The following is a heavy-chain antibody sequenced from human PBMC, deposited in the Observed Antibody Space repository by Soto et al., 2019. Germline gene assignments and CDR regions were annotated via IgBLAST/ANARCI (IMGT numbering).Heavy chain of an antibody. CDR1: GFTFSSYW. CDR3: ARYAATGHFDY. V-gene: IGHV3-7*03. CDR2: IKQDGSEK. Sequence: EVQLVESGGGLVQPGGSLRLSCAASGFTFSSYWMSWVRQAPGKGLEWVANIKQDGSEKYYVDSVKGRFTMSRDNAKNSLYLQMNSLRAEDTAVYYCARYAATGHFDYWGQGTLVTVSS. D-gene: IGHD2-2*01. J-gene: IGHJ4*02.